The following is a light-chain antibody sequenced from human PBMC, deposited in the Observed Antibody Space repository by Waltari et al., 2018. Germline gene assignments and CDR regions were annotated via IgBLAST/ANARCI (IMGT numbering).Light chain of an antibody. V-gene: IGLV2-23*02. CDR1: SSDVGSYNL. CDR2: EVS. J-gene: IGLJ1*01. Sequence: QSALTQPASVSGSPGQSITISCTGTSSDVGSYNLVSWYQQHPGKAPKLMIYEVSKRPSGDSTRVSGSKSGNTASLTLSWLESEYEAEYYCCSYAGRMVFGTGTKVTAL. CDR3: CSYAGRMV.